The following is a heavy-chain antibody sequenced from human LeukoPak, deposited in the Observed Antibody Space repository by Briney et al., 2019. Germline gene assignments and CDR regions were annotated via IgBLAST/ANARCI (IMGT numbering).Heavy chain of an antibody. CDR1: DDSFSSHY. Sequence: SETLSLTCAVSDDSFSSHYWSWIRQPAGKELEWIGSIYHSGSTYYNPSLESRISISVDTSKNQFTLKLNSVTAAGTAVYFWARDGGGRVAVAGLWYNWGQGTPVTVSS. CDR3: ARDGGGRVAVAGLWYN. J-gene: IGHJ4*02. D-gene: IGHD6-19*01. V-gene: IGHV4-38-2*02. CDR2: IYHSGST.